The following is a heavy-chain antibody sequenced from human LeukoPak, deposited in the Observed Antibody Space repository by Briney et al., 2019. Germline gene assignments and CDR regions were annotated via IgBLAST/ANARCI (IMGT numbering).Heavy chain of an antibody. J-gene: IGHJ4*02. D-gene: IGHD3-3*01. Sequence: PGGSLRLSCAASGLTASSNYMSWVRQAPGKGLEWVANIKQDGSEKYYVDSVKGRFIISRDNAKNSLYLQMNSLRAEDTAVYYCATGSYDFWSNFGLEPYWGQGTLVTVSS. CDR2: IKQDGSEK. CDR3: ATGSYDFWSNFGLEPY. CDR1: GLTASSNY. V-gene: IGHV3-7*01.